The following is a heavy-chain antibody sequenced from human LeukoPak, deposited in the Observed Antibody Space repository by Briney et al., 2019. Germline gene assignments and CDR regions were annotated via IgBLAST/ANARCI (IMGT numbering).Heavy chain of an antibody. D-gene: IGHD3/OR15-3a*01. CDR1: TVSINGRS. Sequence: SETLSLTCIASTVSINGRSWGWIRQPAGKGLEWIGHIYSSGSSHYNPSLKSRVTMSVDTSTNQIYLKLTSVTAADTALYYCARRWTGENAYDIWGQGTMVTVS. CDR3: ARRWTGENAYDI. J-gene: IGHJ3*02. V-gene: IGHV4-4*07. CDR2: IYSSGSS.